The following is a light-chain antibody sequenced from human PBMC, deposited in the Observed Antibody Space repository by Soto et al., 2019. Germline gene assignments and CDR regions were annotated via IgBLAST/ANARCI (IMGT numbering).Light chain of an antibody. CDR1: SSDVGGYNY. Sequence: QSALTQPASVSGSPGQSITISCTGTSSDVGGYNYVSWYQQHPGKAPKLMIYEVSNRPSGVSNRFSGSKSGNTASLTISGRQADDEADYYCSSYTSSSTLVFGTGTKVTVL. V-gene: IGLV2-14*01. CDR3: SSYTSSSTLV. J-gene: IGLJ1*01. CDR2: EVS.